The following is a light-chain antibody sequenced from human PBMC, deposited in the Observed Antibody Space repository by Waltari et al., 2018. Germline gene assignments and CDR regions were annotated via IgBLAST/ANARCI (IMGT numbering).Light chain of an antibody. CDR2: NDA. Sequence: QSVLTQPPSASGTPGQRVTISCSGSSSNVGSNGVTWYHQLPGTAPKLLIFNDADRPSGVPDRFSGSRSATSASLAISGLQSDDESTYYCASWDDRLDAYVFGTGTWVTVL. J-gene: IGLJ1*01. CDR1: SSNVGSNG. CDR3: ASWDDRLDAYV. V-gene: IGLV1-44*01.